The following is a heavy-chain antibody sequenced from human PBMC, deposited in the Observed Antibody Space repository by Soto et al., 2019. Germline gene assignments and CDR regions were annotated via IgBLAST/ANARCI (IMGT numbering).Heavy chain of an antibody. Sequence: PGGSLRLSCEASGFTFSSYSMNWVRHAPGKGLEWVSYITNDSGIKSYADSVKGRLAISRDNAEKSVYLQMNSLRDEDTAVYYCARVYSSGWYFDYWGQGTLVTVSS. V-gene: IGHV3-48*02. CDR1: GFTFSSYS. D-gene: IGHD6-19*01. CDR3: ARVYSSGWYFDY. CDR2: ITNDSGIK. J-gene: IGHJ4*02.